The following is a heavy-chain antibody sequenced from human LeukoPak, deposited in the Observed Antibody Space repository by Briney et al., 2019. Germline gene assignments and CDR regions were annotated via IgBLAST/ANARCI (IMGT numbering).Heavy chain of an antibody. CDR2: IHSEGSAT. CDR1: GFTFSSYW. Sequence: GGSLRLSCAASGFTFSSYWMHWVRQAPGKGLEWVSRIHSEGSATNYADSVKGRFTISRDNAENTVSLQTNSLRAEDTAVYFCVRGSIERAYFDYWGQGTLVTVSS. J-gene: IGHJ4*02. CDR3: VRGSIERAYFDY. D-gene: IGHD2-15*01. V-gene: IGHV3-74*01.